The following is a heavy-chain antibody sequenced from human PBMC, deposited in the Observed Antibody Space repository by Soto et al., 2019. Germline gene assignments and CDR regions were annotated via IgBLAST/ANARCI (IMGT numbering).Heavy chain of an antibody. Sequence: QVQLVQSGAEVKKPGSSVKVSCKASGGTFSTYTITWVRQAPGQGLEWMGRIIPIIGIINYAQKFQGRVTITADKVTRPAYTELTRLRSDDTAVYYCAGDPDSHYNDSHASSYPWGQGTLVTVSS. CDR3: AGDPDSHYNDSHASSYP. V-gene: IGHV1-69*02. J-gene: IGHJ5*02. CDR1: GGTFSTYT. CDR2: IIPIIGII. D-gene: IGHD3-22*01.